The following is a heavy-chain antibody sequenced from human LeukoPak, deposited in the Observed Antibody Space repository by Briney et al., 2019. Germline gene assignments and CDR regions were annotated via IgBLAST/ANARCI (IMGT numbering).Heavy chain of an antibody. D-gene: IGHD4-23*01. CDR3: ARLGTTVANSGGVDY. J-gene: IGHJ4*02. CDR1: GFTFSTYS. V-gene: IGHV3-21*04. CDR2: IATSSDYI. Sequence: GGSLRLSCAASGFTFSTYSMNWVRQAPGKGLEWVSSIATSSDYIYYAGSLKGRFTISRDNAKNSLYLHMNSLRPDDTAVYYCARLGTTVANSGGVDYWGQGTLVTVSS.